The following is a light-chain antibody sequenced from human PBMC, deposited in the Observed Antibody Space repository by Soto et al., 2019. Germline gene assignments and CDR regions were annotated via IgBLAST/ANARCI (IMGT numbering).Light chain of an antibody. J-gene: IGKJ1*01. CDR1: QSVSSN. CDR2: GAS. Sequence: IVMPQSQATLSVSPVSLAPTSFRASQSVSSNLAWYQQKPGQDPSILIYGASTRATGIPARFSGSGSGTEFTLTISRLQSEDFAVYYCQQYNNWWKFGKGNKVDIK. V-gene: IGKV3-15*01. CDR3: QQYNNWWK.